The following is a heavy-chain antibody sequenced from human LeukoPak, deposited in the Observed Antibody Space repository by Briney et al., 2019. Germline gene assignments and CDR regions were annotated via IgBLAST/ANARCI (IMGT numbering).Heavy chain of an antibody. V-gene: IGHV3-23*01. CDR3: ASQIVVVISDAFDI. CDR2: ISGSGGST. D-gene: IGHD3-22*01. CDR1: GFTFSSYA. Sequence: GGSLRLSCAASGFTFSSYAMSWVRQAPGKGLEWVSAISGSGGSTYYADSVKGRFTISRDNAKNSLYLQMNSLRAEDTAVYYCASQIVVVISDAFDIWGQGTMVTVSS. J-gene: IGHJ3*02.